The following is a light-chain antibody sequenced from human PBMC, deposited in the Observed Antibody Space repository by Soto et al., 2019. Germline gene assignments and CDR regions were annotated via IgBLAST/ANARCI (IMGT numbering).Light chain of an antibody. V-gene: IGKV3-20*01. Sequence: EIVLTQSPGTLSLSPGERATLSCRASQSVSSSYLAGYQEKPGQAPRLLIYVASSRATGIPDSFSGSGSGTDFTLAISRLETDDFAVYYWQQYGSSTFGQGTRLEIK. J-gene: IGKJ5*01. CDR1: QSVSSSY. CDR2: VAS. CDR3: QQYGSST.